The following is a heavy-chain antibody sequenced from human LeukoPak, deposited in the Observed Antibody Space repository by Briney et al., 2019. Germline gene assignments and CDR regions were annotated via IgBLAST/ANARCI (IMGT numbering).Heavy chain of an antibody. CDR3: ARGSTSIV. CDR2: IYYSETT. D-gene: IGHD2/OR15-2a*01. V-gene: IGHV4-59*12. CDR1: GGSISRNY. Sequence: SETLSLTCTVSGGSISRNYWNWIRQPPGKGRECIGNIYYSETTNYNPSLKSRVSISVDTSKNLLSLKLSPVTVAHPAGYYCARGSTSIVWNRGSLVTVYS. J-gene: IGHJ2*01.